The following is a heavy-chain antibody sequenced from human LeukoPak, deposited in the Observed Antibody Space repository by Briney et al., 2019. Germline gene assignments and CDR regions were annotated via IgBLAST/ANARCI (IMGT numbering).Heavy chain of an antibody. J-gene: IGHJ6*04. Sequence: GGPLRLSCAASGFTFSSYAMHWVRQAPGKGLEWVAVISYDGSNKYYADSVKGRFTISRDNSKNTLYLQMNSLRAEDTAVYYCARDRRGYYYGMDVWGKGTTVTVSS. CDR3: ARDRRGYYYGMDV. CDR1: GFTFSSYA. CDR2: ISYDGSNK. V-gene: IGHV3-30*04. D-gene: IGHD3-10*01.